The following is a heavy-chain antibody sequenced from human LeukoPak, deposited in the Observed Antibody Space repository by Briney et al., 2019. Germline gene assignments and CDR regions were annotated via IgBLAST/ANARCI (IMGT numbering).Heavy chain of an antibody. V-gene: IGHV3-66*01. J-gene: IGHJ4*02. CDR2: IYSGGDT. D-gene: IGHD6-19*01. CDR3: AKERSLEIAVAGTIFDY. CDR1: GFSVSSNY. Sequence: GGSLRLSCAASGFSVSSNYMGWVRQAPGKGLEWVSVIYSGGDTYYADSVKGRFTISRDNSKNMIYLEMSSLKAEDTAVYYCAKERSLEIAVAGTIFDYWGQGTLVTVSS.